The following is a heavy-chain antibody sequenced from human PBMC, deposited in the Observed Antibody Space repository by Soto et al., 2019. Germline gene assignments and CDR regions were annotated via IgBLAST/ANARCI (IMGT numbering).Heavy chain of an antibody. D-gene: IGHD3-10*01. Sequence: GGSLRLSCATSGFTFSSYWMHWVRQVPGKGLLWVSRIDEYGNTINYADSVRGRFTISRDNARNTLYLEMNSLRAEDTALYYCTRDFGGKGAYWGPGTLVTVSS. J-gene: IGHJ4*02. V-gene: IGHV3-74*01. CDR1: GFTFSSYW. CDR2: IDEYGNTI. CDR3: TRDFGGKGAY.